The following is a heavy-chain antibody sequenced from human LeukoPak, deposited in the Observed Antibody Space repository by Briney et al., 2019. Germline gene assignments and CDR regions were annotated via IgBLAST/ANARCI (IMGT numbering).Heavy chain of an antibody. CDR2: ISYDGTNK. CDR1: GFTFSSYA. V-gene: IGHV3-30*07. CDR3: ARDRTPNWSAYSNPTFHY. J-gene: IGHJ4*02. D-gene: IGHD4-11*01. Sequence: GRSLRLSGAASGFTFSSYAIHWVRQAPGKGLEWVAVISYDGTNKNYADSVKGRFTISRDNSKNTLYLQLNSLRAEDTAVYYCARDRTPNWSAYSNPTFHYWGQGTLVTVSS.